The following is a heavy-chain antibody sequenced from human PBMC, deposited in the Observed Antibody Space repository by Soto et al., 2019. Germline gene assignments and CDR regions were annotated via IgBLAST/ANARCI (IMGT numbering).Heavy chain of an antibody. CDR3: ARNGRKSSTSPLLQEYYYYGMDV. J-gene: IGHJ6*02. V-gene: IGHV4-59*01. CDR1: GGSISSYY. CDR2: IYYSGST. D-gene: IGHD2-2*01. Sequence: PSETLSLTCTVSGGSISSYYWSWIRQPPGKGLEWIGYIYYSGSTNYNPSLKSRVTISVDTSKNQFSLKLSSVTAADTAVYYCARNGRKSSTSPLLQEYYYYGMDVWGQGTTVTVSS.